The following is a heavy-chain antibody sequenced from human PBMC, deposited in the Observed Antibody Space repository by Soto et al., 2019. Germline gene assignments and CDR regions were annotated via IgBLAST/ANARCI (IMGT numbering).Heavy chain of an antibody. J-gene: IGHJ4*02. Sequence: HPGGSLRLSCEASGFSFSTYWMSWVRQVPGTGLEWVANIKADGSETYYVDSVRGRFTISRDNAKTSLFLQLNSLRAEDTAVYYCAKGGHIDFCGQGTLVTVSS. CDR3: AKGGHIDF. V-gene: IGHV3-7*03. D-gene: IGHD3-16*01. CDR2: IKADGSET. CDR1: GFSFSTYW.